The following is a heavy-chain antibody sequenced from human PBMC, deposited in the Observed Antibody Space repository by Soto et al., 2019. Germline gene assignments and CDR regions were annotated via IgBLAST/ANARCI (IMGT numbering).Heavy chain of an antibody. CDR1: GFAFSTSV. J-gene: IGHJ4*02. D-gene: IGHD3-22*01. CDR2: ISYNGNKK. Sequence: QGQLVESGGGVVQPGGSLRLSCAASGFAFSTSVIHWVRQAPGKGLEWMAHISYNGNKKHYADSVKGRFTVSRDISESTLYLQMNSLRAEDTAVYYCAREQFEDGRGHYDHWGQGTLVSVSS. CDR3: AREQFEDGRGHYDH. V-gene: IGHV3-30*03.